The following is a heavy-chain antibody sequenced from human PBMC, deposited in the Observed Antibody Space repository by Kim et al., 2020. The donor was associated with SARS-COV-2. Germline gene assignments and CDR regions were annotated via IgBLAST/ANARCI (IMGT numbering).Heavy chain of an antibody. J-gene: IGHJ4*02. CDR1: GGSISSSSYY. CDR2: IYYSGST. D-gene: IGHD1-1*01. Sequence: SETLSLTCTVSGGSISSSSYYWGWIRQPPGKGLEWIGSIYYSGSTYYNPSLKSRVTISVDTSKNQFSLKLSSVTAADTAVYYCANNRLATADYWGQGTLVTVSS. V-gene: IGHV4-39*01. CDR3: ANNRLATADY.